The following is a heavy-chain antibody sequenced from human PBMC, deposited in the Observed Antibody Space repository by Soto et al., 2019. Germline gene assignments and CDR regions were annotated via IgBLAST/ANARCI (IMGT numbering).Heavy chain of an antibody. Sequence: PGGSLRLSCAASGFMFSAYTMNWVRRAPGNGLDWLSSMSDDSSYIDYADSLRCRFTVSRDNARNSLYLQIDSLGVEDTDDYYCATPYCFNHWGPGTLVTVSS. CDR2: MSDDSSYI. CDR3: ATPYCFNH. V-gene: IGHV3-21*06. CDR1: GFMFSAYT. D-gene: IGHD2-15*01. J-gene: IGHJ4*01.